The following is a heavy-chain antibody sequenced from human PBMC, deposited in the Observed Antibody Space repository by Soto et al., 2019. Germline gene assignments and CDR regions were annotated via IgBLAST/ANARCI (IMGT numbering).Heavy chain of an antibody. CDR3: AREGGDTAMVGGYYFDY. J-gene: IGHJ4*02. CDR2: IIPIFGTA. D-gene: IGHD5-18*01. Sequence: QVQLVQSGAEVKKPGSSVKVSCKASGGTFSSYAISWVRQAPGQGLEWMGGIIPIFGTANYAQKFQGRVTITADKSTRTAYMELSSLRSEDTAVYYCAREGGDTAMVGGYYFDYWGQGPLVTVSS. V-gene: IGHV1-69*06. CDR1: GGTFSSYA.